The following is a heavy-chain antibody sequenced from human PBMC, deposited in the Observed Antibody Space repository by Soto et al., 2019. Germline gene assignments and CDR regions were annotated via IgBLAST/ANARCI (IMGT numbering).Heavy chain of an antibody. CDR2: ISGGGSAT. V-gene: IGHV3-23*01. Sequence: GGSLRLSCAASGFTFSSYAMSWVRQAPGKGVEWVSIISGGGSATYYADSVKGRFTISRDNSKNTVLLQMNSLRAEDTALYYCAKDGDSSDWPTGYFDHWGQGTLVTVSS. J-gene: IGHJ4*02. CDR3: AKDGDSSDWPTGYFDH. D-gene: IGHD6-19*01. CDR1: GFTFSSYA.